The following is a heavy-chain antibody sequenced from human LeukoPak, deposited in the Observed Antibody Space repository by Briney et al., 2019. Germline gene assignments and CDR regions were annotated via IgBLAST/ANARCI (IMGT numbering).Heavy chain of an antibody. CDR1: GGSFSGYY. Sequence: SETLSLTCAVYGGSFSGYYWSWIRQPPGKGLEWIGEINHSGSTNYNPSLKSRVTISVDTSKNQFSLKLSSVTAADTAVYYCARRGLTYYYDSSGYRLDYWGQGTLVTVSS. J-gene: IGHJ4*02. V-gene: IGHV4-34*01. D-gene: IGHD3-22*01. CDR2: INHSGST. CDR3: ARRGLTYYYDSSGYRLDY.